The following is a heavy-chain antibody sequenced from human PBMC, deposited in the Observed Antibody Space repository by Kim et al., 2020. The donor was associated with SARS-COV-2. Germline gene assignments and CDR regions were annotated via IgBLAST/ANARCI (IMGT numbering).Heavy chain of an antibody. CDR2: ISYDGSNK. V-gene: IGHV3-30*18. J-gene: IGHJ4*02. Sequence: GGSLRLSCAASGFTFSSYGMHWVRQAPGKGLEWVAVISYDGSNKYYADSVKGRFTISRDNSKNTLYLQMNSLRAEDTAVYYCAKPRWLGEWLQIDYWGQGTLVTVSS. CDR3: AKPRWLGEWLQIDY. CDR1: GFTFSSYG. D-gene: IGHD3-10*01.